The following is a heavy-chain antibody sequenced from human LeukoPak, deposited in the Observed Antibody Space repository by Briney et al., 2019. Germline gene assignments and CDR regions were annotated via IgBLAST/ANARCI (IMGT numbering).Heavy chain of an antibody. V-gene: IGHV3-9*01. J-gene: IGHJ4*02. CDR3: AKTRRRPRYGGYGGTRREHFDY. CDR1: GFTFDDYA. Sequence: GGSLRLSCAASGFTFDDYAMHWVRQAPGKGLEWVSGISWNSGSIGYADSVKGRFTISRDNAKNSLYLQMNSLRAEDTALYYCAKTRRRPRYGGYGGTRREHFDYWGQGTLVTVSS. CDR2: ISWNSGSI. D-gene: IGHD4-23*01.